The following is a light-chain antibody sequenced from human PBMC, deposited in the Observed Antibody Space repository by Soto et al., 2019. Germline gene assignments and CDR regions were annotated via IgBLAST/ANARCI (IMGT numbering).Light chain of an antibody. CDR1: QSLVYSDGNTS. CDR2: RVS. V-gene: IGKV2-30*01. Sequence: DVVMTQSPLSLPVTLGQPASISCRSSQSLVYSDGNTSLNWFQQRPGQSPRRLIYRVSNRDSGVPDRFSGSGSGTDFTLKISRVEAEDVGIYYCMQGTHWPLTFGGGTKVEIK. J-gene: IGKJ4*01. CDR3: MQGTHWPLT.